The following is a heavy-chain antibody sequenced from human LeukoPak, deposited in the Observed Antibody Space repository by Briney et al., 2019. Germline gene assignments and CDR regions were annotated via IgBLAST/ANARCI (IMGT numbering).Heavy chain of an antibody. V-gene: IGHV1-69*01. CDR2: IIPIFGTA. CDR3: ARGPVGKVFGRGYYFDY. Sequence: ASVKVSCKASGGTFSSYAISWVRQAPGQGLEWMGGIIPIFGTANYAQKFQGRVTITADESTSTAYMELSSLRSEDTAVYCCARGPVGKVFGRGYYFDYWGQGTLVTVSS. CDR1: GGTFSSYA. J-gene: IGHJ4*02. D-gene: IGHD3-3*01.